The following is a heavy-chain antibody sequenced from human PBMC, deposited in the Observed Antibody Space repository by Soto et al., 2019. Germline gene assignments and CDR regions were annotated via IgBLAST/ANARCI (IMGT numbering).Heavy chain of an antibody. D-gene: IGHD5-12*01. V-gene: IGHV4-59*08. CDR2: IYYSGST. CDR1: GGSISSYY. J-gene: IGHJ4*02. Sequence: SETLSLTCTVSGGSISSYYWSWIRQPPGKGLEWIGYIYYSGSTNYNPSLKSRVTISVDTSKNQFSLKLSSVTAADTAVYYCARQNPKNSGYDYWGQGTLVTVSS. CDR3: ARQNPKNSGYDY.